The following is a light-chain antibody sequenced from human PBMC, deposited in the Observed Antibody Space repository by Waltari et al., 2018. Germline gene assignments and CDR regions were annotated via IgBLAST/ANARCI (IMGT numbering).Light chain of an antibody. V-gene: IGKV3-20*01. Sequence: ETVLTQSPGTLSLSPGERATLSCRASQSISGSYLAWYQQKPGPAPRLLIYGASSRATGIPDRFGGSGSGTDFTLTISRLEPEDFAVYYCQQYSTSPPYTFGQGTKLEIK. CDR1: QSISGSY. J-gene: IGKJ2*01. CDR2: GAS. CDR3: QQYSTSPPYT.